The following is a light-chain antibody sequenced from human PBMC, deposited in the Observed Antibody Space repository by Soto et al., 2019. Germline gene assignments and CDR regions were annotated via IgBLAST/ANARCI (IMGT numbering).Light chain of an antibody. CDR2: DAS. V-gene: IGKV1-5*01. Sequence: DVQMTQSPSSLPASVADRVIITCRASQSISSWLAWYQQKPGKAPKLLIYDASSLESGVPSRFSGTGSGTEFTLTISSLQPDDFATYYCQQYNAYSTFGQGTKVDIK. CDR1: QSISSW. J-gene: IGKJ1*01. CDR3: QQYNAYST.